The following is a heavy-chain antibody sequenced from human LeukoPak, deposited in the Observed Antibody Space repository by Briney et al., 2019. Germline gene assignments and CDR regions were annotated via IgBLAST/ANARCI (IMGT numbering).Heavy chain of an antibody. D-gene: IGHD6-19*01. CDR1: GYTLTELS. Sequence: GASVKVSCKVSGYTLTELSMHWVRQAPGKGVEWMGGFDPEDGETIYAQKFQGRVTMTEDTSTDTAYMELSSLRSEDTDVYYCATVPATVFGGWFVDYWGQGTLVTVSS. CDR3: ATVPATVFGGWFVDY. J-gene: IGHJ4*02. CDR2: FDPEDGET. V-gene: IGHV1-24*01.